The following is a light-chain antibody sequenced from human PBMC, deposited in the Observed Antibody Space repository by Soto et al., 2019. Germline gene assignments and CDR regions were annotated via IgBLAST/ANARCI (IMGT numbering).Light chain of an antibody. CDR1: SSDVGSYNL. Sequence: QSVLTQPASVSGSPGQSITISCSGTSSDVGSYNLVSWYQQHPGKAPKVMIYEGSKRPSGVSNRFSGSKSGNTASLTISGLQAEDEADYYCCAYAGYSTFVVFGGGTKVTVL. CDR3: CAYAGYSTFVV. CDR2: EGS. V-gene: IGLV2-23*03. J-gene: IGLJ2*01.